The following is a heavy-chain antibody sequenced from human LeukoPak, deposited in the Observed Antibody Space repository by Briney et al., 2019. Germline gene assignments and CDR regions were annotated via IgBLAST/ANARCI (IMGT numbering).Heavy chain of an antibody. Sequence: GGSLRLSCAASGFTFSSYSMNWVRQAPGKGLEWVSSISSSSSYIYYADSVKGRFTISRDNAKNSLYLQMNSLRAEDTAVYYCARVSPYDSSGYYPGVGFAPWGQGTLVTVSS. CDR3: ARVSPYDSSGYYPGVGFAP. CDR1: GFTFSSYS. V-gene: IGHV3-21*01. CDR2: ISSSSSYI. D-gene: IGHD3-22*01. J-gene: IGHJ5*02.